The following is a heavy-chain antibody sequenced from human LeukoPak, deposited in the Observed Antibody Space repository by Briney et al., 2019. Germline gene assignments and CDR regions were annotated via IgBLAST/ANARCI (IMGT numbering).Heavy chain of an antibody. Sequence: SLRLSCAASGFTFGAYAMHWVRQPPGKGLEWVSGIGWNSGSIVYADSVRGRFTISRDNAKNSLYLQMKSLRAEDMALYYCAKSKTLAVAGAIDHWGQGALVTVSS. CDR2: IGWNSGSI. J-gene: IGHJ4*02. CDR1: GFTFGAYA. V-gene: IGHV3-9*03. CDR3: AKSKTLAVAGAIDH. D-gene: IGHD6-19*01.